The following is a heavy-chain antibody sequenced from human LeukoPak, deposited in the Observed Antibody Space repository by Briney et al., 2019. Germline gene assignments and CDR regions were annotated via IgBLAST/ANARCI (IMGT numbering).Heavy chain of an antibody. CDR2: IYYSGST. V-gene: IGHV4-59*01. CDR3: ATACGGDCSYYYGMDV. J-gene: IGHJ6*02. Sequence: PSETLSLTCTVSGVSISSYYLSWIRQPPGKGLEWVGYIYYSGSTNYNPSLKNGVTISVNTSNNQFSLKLRSVTAADTSVYYCATACGGDCSYYYGMDVWGQGTTVTVSS. CDR1: GVSISSYY. D-gene: IGHD2-21*02.